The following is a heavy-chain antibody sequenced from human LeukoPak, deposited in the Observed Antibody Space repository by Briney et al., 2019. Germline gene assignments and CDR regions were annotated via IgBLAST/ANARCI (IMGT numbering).Heavy chain of an antibody. D-gene: IGHD3-3*01. CDR3: VRGSLASGVVVYYYYYLDV. CDR2: ISGSGGST. CDR1: GFTFSSYA. V-gene: IGHV3-23*01. J-gene: IGHJ6*03. Sequence: GGSLRLSCAASGFTFSSYAMTWVRQAPGKGLEWVSTISGSGGSTYYADSVKGRFTISRDNAKNSLYLQMNSLRAEDTAVYYCVRGSLASGVVVYYYYYLDVWGKGTTVTVSS.